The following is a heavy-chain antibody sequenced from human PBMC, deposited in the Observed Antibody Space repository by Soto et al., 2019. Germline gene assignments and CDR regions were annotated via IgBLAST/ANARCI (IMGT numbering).Heavy chain of an antibody. CDR2: ISAYNGNT. V-gene: IGHV1-18*01. CDR3: ARQYCSGGSCYSVQH. D-gene: IGHD2-15*01. CDR1: GYTFTSYG. Sequence: GASVKVSCKASGYTFTSYGISWVRQAPGQGLEWMGWISAYNGNTNYAQKLQGRVTMTTDTSTSTAYMELRSLRSDDTAVYYCARQYCSGGSCYSVQHRGKGTLVTVSS. J-gene: IGHJ1*01.